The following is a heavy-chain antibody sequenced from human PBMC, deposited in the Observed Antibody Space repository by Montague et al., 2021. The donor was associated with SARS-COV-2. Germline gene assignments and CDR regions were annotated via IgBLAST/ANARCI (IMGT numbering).Heavy chain of an antibody. CDR2: INHSGST. CDR1: GGSFSGYY. CDR3: ARGPGVVIILCIYYHSGIDV. J-gene: IGHJ6*02. D-gene: IGHD3-3*01. Sequence: SETLSLTCAVYGGSFSGYYWSWIRQPPGKGLEWIGEINHSGSTNYNPSLKSRVTISVDTSKNQFSLKLSSVTAADTAVYYCARGPGVVIILCIYYHSGIDVWGQGTTVTVSS. V-gene: IGHV4-34*01.